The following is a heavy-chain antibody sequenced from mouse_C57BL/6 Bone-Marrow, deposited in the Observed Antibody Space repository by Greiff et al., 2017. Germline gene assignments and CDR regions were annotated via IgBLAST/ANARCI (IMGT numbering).Heavy chain of an antibody. CDR3: ARQGYCYAMDY. V-gene: IGHV5-6*01. CDR2: ISSGGSST. Sequence: EVQRVESGGDLVKPGGSLKLSCAASGFTFSSYGMSWVRQTPDKRLEWVANISSGGSSTYYPDTVKGRFTISRDNTKNTLYLQMSSLMTEETAMFYCARQGYCYAMDYWGQGTSVTVSS. CDR1: GFTFSSYG. J-gene: IGHJ4*01.